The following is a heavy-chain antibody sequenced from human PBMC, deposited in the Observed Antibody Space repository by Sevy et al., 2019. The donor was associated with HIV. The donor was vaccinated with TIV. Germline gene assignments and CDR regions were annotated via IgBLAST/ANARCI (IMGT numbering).Heavy chain of an antibody. J-gene: IGHJ4*02. Sequence: GGSLRLSCAASGFTFSSYAMSWVRQAPGKGLEWVSAISVSGGSTYYAASLKGRFTISRDNSKNRLYLQMNSLRAEDTAVYYCAKDLISGSYGGFFDYWGQGTLVTVSS. CDR1: GFTFSSYA. CDR2: ISVSGGST. V-gene: IGHV3-23*01. D-gene: IGHD1-26*01. CDR3: AKDLISGSYGGFFDY.